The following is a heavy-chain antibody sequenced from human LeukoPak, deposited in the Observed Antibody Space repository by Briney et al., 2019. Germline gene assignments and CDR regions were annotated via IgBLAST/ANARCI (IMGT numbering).Heavy chain of an antibody. J-gene: IGHJ4*02. CDR2: ISGSGGNT. Sequence: GGSLRLSCAASGITFIRYVMIWVRRAPGKGLEGVSLISGSGGNTYYADSVKGRFTISRDNSKNTLYLQMNSLRAEDTAVYYCAKDPTDSSGYYLYYFDFWGQGTLVTVSS. D-gene: IGHD3-22*01. CDR1: GITFIRYV. CDR3: AKDPTDSSGYYLYYFDF. V-gene: IGHV3-23*01.